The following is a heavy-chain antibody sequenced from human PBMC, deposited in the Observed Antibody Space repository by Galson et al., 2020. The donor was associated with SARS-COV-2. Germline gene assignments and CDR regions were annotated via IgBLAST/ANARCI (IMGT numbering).Heavy chain of an antibody. J-gene: IGHJ4*02. V-gene: IGHV3-30*18. CDR2: ISYDGSNK. CDR1: GFTFSSYG. D-gene: IGHD3-22*01. CDR3: ANGYYYDSSGWRD. Sequence: GGSLRLSCAASGFTFSSYGKHWVRQAPGKGLEWVAVISYDGSNKYYADSVKGRFTISRDNSKNTLYLQMNSLRAEDTAVYYCANGYYYDSSGWRDWGQGTLVTVSS.